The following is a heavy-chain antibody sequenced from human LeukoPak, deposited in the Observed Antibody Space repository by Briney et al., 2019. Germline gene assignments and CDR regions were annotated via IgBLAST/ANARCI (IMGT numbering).Heavy chain of an antibody. Sequence: GASVKVSCKASGYTFTSYYMHWVRQAPGQGLEWMGIINPSGGSTSYAQKFQDRVTITADKSTSTAYMELSSLRSEDTAVYFCARDEVAGYYWGQGTLVTVSP. CDR3: ARDEVAGYY. CDR2: INPSGGST. V-gene: IGHV1-46*01. D-gene: IGHD2-15*01. J-gene: IGHJ4*02. CDR1: GYTFTSYY.